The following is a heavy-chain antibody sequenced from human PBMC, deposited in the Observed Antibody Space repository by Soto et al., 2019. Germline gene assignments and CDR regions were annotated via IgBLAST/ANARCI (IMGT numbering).Heavy chain of an antibody. D-gene: IGHD5-18*01. CDR2: IYYSGSA. Sequence: QVQLQESGPGLVKPSETLSLTCTVSGGSIGTYFWSWIRQPPGKGLEWIGYIYYSGSANYIPSLKSRVTISVEPSNNQFSLKLTALTAAATAVYYCARGRYSYVPFDSWGQGTLVIVSS. CDR1: GGSIGTYF. V-gene: IGHV4-59*01. CDR3: ARGRYSYVPFDS. J-gene: IGHJ4*02.